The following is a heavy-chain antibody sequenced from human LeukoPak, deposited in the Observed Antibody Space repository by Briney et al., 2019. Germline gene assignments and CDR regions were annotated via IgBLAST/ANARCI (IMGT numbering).Heavy chain of an antibody. CDR2: INHDGSEK. V-gene: IGHV3-7*03. CDR1: GLLFRNRW. J-gene: IGHJ4*02. D-gene: IGHD2-21*02. CDR3: ARGDIDF. Sequence: QAGGSLRLSCTTSGLLFRNRWMSWVRQAPGKGLEWVATINHDGSEKFYVDSVKGRFIISRDNARNSLFLQMSSLRVEETAVYYCARGDIDFWGRGTLVTVSS.